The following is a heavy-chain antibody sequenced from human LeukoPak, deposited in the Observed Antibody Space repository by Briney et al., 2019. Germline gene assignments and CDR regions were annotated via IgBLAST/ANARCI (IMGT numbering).Heavy chain of an antibody. Sequence: SVKGRFTISRDNAKNSLYLQMNSLRAEDTAVYYCARLNYDSSGYPYDYWGQGTLVTVSS. CDR3: ARLNYDSSGYPYDY. V-gene: IGHV3-7*04. D-gene: IGHD3-22*01. J-gene: IGHJ4*02.